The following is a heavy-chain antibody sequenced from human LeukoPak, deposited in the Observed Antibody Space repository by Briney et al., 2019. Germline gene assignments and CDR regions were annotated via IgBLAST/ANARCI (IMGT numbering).Heavy chain of an antibody. Sequence: GGSLRLSSAASGFTFSSYAMSWVRPAPGQGLEWVSAISGSGGSTYYADSVKGRFTISRDNSKNTLYLQMNSLRAEDTAVYYCAREILPGIPDYWGRGTRVTVSS. CDR3: AREILPGIPDY. CDR1: GFTFSSYA. J-gene: IGHJ4*02. D-gene: IGHD6-13*01. V-gene: IGHV3-23*01. CDR2: ISGSGGST.